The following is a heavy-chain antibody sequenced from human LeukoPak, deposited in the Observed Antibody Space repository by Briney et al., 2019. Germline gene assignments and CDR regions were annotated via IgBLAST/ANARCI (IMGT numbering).Heavy chain of an antibody. CDR3: ARDGHYDILTGYFQD. D-gene: IGHD3-9*01. CDR1: GFTFSDYY. J-gene: IGHJ1*01. V-gene: IGHV3-11*01. Sequence: GGSLRLSCAASGFTFSDYYMSWIRQAPGKGLEWVSYITSSSSTIYYADSVKGRFTISRDNAKDSLYLQMNSLRAEDTAVYYCARDGHYDILTGYFQDWGQGTLVTVSS. CDR2: ITSSSSTI.